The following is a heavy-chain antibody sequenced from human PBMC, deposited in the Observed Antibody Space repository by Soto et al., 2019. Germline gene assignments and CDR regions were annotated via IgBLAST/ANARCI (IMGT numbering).Heavy chain of an antibody. D-gene: IGHD2-15*01. Sequence: QVQLVQSGAEVKKPGSSVKVSCKASGGTFSSYAISWVRQAPGQGLEWMGGIIPIFGTANYAQKFQGRVTITADKSTSTAYMELSSLRSEDTAVYYCARRAVAATRSVGLYGDYRIFDAFDIWGQGTMVTVSS. CDR2: IIPIFGTA. CDR1: GGTFSSYA. J-gene: IGHJ3*02. CDR3: ARRAVAATRSVGLYGDYRIFDAFDI. V-gene: IGHV1-69*06.